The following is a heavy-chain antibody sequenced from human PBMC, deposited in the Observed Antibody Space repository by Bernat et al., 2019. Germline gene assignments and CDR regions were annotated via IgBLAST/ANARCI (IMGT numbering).Heavy chain of an antibody. CDR3: ASSPPILADKGYYYYYMDV. J-gene: IGHJ6*03. Sequence: QVQLVQSGAEVKKPGSSVKVSCKASGGTFSSYAISWVRQAPGQGLEWMGGIIPIFGTANYAQKFQGRVTITADESTSTAYMELSSLRSEDTAVYYCASSPPILADKGYYYYYMDVWGKGTTVTVSS. D-gene: IGHD2-15*01. CDR1: GGTFSSYA. CDR2: IIPIFGTA. V-gene: IGHV1-69*01.